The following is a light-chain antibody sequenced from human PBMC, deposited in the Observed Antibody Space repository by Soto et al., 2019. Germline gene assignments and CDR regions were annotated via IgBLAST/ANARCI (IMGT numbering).Light chain of an antibody. V-gene: IGKV1-27*01. CDR1: QGISNY. CDR3: QKYNSAPLT. Sequence: DIPMTQSPSSLSASVGDRVTITCRASQGISNYLAWYQQKPGKVPKLLIYAASTLQSGVPSRFSGSRSGTEFTLTISSRQPEDVATYYCQKYNSAPLTFSGGTKVEIK. CDR2: AAS. J-gene: IGKJ4*01.